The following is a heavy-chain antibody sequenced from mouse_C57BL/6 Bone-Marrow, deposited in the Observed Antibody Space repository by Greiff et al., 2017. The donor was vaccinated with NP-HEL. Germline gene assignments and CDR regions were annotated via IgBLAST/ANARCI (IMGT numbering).Heavy chain of an antibody. D-gene: IGHD1-1*01. Sequence: QVQLQQSGAELVRPGTSVKMSCKASGYTFTNYWIGWAKQRPGHGLEWIGDIYPGGGYTNYNEKFKGKATLTADKSSSTAYMQCSSLTSEDSAIYYCARCSSYFFDYWGQGTTLTVSS. CDR2: IYPGGGYT. V-gene: IGHV1-63*01. J-gene: IGHJ2*01. CDR1: GYTFTNYW. CDR3: ARCSSYFFDY.